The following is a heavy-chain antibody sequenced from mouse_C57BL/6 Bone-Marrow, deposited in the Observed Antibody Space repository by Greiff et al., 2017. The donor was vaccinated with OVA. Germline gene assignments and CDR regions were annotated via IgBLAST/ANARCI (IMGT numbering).Heavy chain of an antibody. CDR1: GFTFSSYA. CDR3: ARDRAITTVVATDIDY. CDR2: ISDGGSYT. Sequence: EVKVEESGGGLVKPGGSLKLSCAASGFTFSSYAMSWVRQTPEKRLEWVATISDGGSYTYYPDNVKGRFTISRDNAKNNLYLQMSHLKSEDTAMYYCARDRAITTVVATDIDYWGQGTTLTVSS. J-gene: IGHJ2*01. V-gene: IGHV5-4*01. D-gene: IGHD1-1*01.